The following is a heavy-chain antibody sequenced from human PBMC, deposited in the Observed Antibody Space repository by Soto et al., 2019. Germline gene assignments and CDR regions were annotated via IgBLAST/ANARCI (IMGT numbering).Heavy chain of an antibody. Sequence: EASVKVSCKASGYTFTSYYMHWVRQAPGQGLMWMGIINPSGGSTSYAQKLQGRVTMTRDTSTSTVYMELSSLRSEDTAVYYCARVNSITIFGVVIGAHFDYWGQGTLVTVSS. CDR3: ARVNSITIFGVVIGAHFDY. CDR1: GYTFTSYY. D-gene: IGHD3-3*01. V-gene: IGHV1-46*01. J-gene: IGHJ4*02. CDR2: INPSGGST.